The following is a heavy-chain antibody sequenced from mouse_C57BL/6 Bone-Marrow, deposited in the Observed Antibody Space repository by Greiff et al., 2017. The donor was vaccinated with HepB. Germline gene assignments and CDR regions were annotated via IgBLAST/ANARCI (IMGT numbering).Heavy chain of an antibody. CDR2: IDPSDSYT. Sequence: QVQLKQSGAELVKPGASVKLSCKASGYTFTSYWMQWVKQRPGQGLEWIGEIDPSDSYTNYNQKFKGKATLTVDTSSSTAYMQLSSLTSEDSAVYYCARGGYGSSWFAYWGQGTLVTVSA. D-gene: IGHD1-1*01. CDR1: GYTFTSYW. V-gene: IGHV1-50*01. J-gene: IGHJ3*01. CDR3: ARGGYGSSWFAY.